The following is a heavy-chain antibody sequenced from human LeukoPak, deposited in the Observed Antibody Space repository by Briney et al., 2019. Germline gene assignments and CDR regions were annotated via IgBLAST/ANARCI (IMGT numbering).Heavy chain of an antibody. V-gene: IGHV4-59*08. D-gene: IGHD3-10*01. J-gene: IGHJ4*02. CDR2: IYYSGST. CDR3: AGTYYYGSGSYGLDY. Sequence: SETLSLTCTVSGGSISSYYWSWIRQPPGKGLEWIGYIYYSGSTNYNPSLKSRVTISVDTSKNRFSLKLSSVTAADTAVYYCAGTYYYGSGSYGLDYWGQGTLVTVSS. CDR1: GGSISSYY.